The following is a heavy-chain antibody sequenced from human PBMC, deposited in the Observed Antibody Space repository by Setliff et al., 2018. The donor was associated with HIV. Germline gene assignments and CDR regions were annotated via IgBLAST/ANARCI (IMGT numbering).Heavy chain of an antibody. Sequence: SETLSLTCTVSGGSISEYYWSWIRQPPGKGLEWIGYIDYSGSSNYNPSLKSRVTISGDTSKRQFSLKMSSVTAADTAVYYCARGEPVDNLTGYFDYWGQGTLVTVSS. D-gene: IGHD3-9*01. CDR3: ARGEPVDNLTGYFDY. V-gene: IGHV4-59*08. CDR1: GGSISEYY. J-gene: IGHJ4*02. CDR2: IDYSGSS.